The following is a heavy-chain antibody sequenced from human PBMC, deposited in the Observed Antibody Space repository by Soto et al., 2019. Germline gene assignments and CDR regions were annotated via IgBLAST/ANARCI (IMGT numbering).Heavy chain of an antibody. CDR3: ARPFSRRYWYFDL. CDR1: GGTFSSYA. V-gene: IGHV1-69*13. D-gene: IGHD2-2*01. J-gene: IGHJ2*01. Sequence: SVKVSCKASGGTFSSYAISWVRQAPGQGLEWMGGIIPIYGTTNYAQKFQGRVTMTADESTSTAYMELRSLRSDDTAVYYCARPFSRRYWYFDLWGRGTLVTVSS. CDR2: IIPIYGTT.